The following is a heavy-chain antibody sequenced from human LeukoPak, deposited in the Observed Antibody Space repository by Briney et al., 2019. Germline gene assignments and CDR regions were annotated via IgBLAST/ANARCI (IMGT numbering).Heavy chain of an antibody. V-gene: IGHV3-7*03. CDR3: AKDREFVGRSFFDI. J-gene: IGHJ3*02. CDR2: IKQDGTEK. CDR1: GFTFTTYW. Sequence: GGSLRLSCAASGFTFTTYWMGWVRQAPGKGLEWVANIKQDGTEKYYVDSVKGRFTISRDNAKNSLYLQMNSLRAEDTALYYCAKDREFVGRSFFDIWGQGTMVTVSS. D-gene: IGHD3-10*01.